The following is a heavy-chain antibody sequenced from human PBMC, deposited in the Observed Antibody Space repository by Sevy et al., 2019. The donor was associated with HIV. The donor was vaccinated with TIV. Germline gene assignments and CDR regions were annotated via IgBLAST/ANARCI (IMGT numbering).Heavy chain of an antibody. CDR2: IIPIFGTA. Sequence: ASVKVSCKASGGTFSSYAISWVRQAPGQGLEWMGGIIPIFGTANYAQKFQGRVTITADESTSTAYMELSSLRYEDTAVYYCARDGCSSTSCYSPDYYYYGMDVWGQGTTVTVSS. CDR1: GGTFSSYA. J-gene: IGHJ6*02. CDR3: ARDGCSSTSCYSPDYYYYGMDV. V-gene: IGHV1-69*13. D-gene: IGHD2-2*01.